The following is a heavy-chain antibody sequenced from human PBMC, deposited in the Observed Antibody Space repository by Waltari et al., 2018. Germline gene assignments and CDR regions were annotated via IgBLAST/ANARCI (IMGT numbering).Heavy chain of an antibody. V-gene: IGHV4-39*07. Sequence: QLQLQESGPGLVKPSETLSLTCTGSGGSISSSSYYWGWTRQPPGKGLEWIGSIYYSGSTYYNPSLKSRVTISVDTSKNQFSLKLSSVTAADTAVYYCARIPEVQGAVNAFDIWGQGTMVTVSS. D-gene: IGHD3-10*01. J-gene: IGHJ3*02. CDR2: IYYSGST. CDR3: ARIPEVQGAVNAFDI. CDR1: GGSISSSSYY.